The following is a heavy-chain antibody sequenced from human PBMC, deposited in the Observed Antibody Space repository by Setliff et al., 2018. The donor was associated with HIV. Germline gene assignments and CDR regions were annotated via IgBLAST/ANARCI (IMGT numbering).Heavy chain of an antibody. CDR1: GYTFTNNV. CDR3: ARDHPGIDY. Sequence: ASVKVSCKASGYTFTNNVIHWVRQAPGQRLEWMGWIHAGSGDTQYSQKFQGRVTITRDTSASTVYMELSSLRSEDTAMYYCARDHPGIDYWGQGTMVTVSS. CDR2: IHAGSGDT. V-gene: IGHV1-3*01. J-gene: IGHJ4*02.